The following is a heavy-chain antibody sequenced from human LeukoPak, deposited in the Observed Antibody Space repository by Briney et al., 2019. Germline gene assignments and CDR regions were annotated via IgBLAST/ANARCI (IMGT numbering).Heavy chain of an antibody. CDR3: AKFSYGDHVA. Sequence: GGSLRLSCAASGFIFSIYSMNWVRQAPGKGLEWVAFIRHDESKKYYGDSVKGRFTISRDNSKNTLSLQMNSLRVDDTAVYYCAKFSYGDHVAWGQGTLVTVSS. V-gene: IGHV3-30*02. CDR2: IRHDESKK. J-gene: IGHJ5*02. CDR1: GFIFSIYS. D-gene: IGHD4-17*01.